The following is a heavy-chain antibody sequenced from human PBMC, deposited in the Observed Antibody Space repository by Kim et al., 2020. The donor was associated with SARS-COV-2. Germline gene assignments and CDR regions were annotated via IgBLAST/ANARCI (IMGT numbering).Heavy chain of an antibody. J-gene: IGHJ4*02. D-gene: IGHD2-2*01. V-gene: IGHV3-7*01. CDR2: GPDK. Sequence: GPDKHYVSSVKGRFTISRDNATNSLYLQMNRLRAEDTAVYYCAGCTSTSYYWGQGTLVTVSS. CDR3: AGCTSTSYY.